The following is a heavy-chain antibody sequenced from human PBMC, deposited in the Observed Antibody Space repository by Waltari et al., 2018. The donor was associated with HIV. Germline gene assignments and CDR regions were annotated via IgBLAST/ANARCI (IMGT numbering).Heavy chain of an antibody. Sequence: QLQLQESGPGLVKPSETLSLTCTVSGGSISSSNYFWGWIRQPPGKGLECIGSIYHSGSTCYNPSLKSRVTISVDTSKSQFSLKLSSVTAADTAVYYCASTGYTYGLDYWGQGTLVTVSS. D-gene: IGHD5-18*01. CDR1: GGSISSSNYF. CDR2: IYHSGST. V-gene: IGHV4-39*01. J-gene: IGHJ4*02. CDR3: ASTGYTYGLDY.